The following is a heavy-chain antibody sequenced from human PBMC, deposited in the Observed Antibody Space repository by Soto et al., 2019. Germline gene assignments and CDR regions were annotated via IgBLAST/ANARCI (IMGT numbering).Heavy chain of an antibody. Sequence: QVQLQESGPGLVKPSGTLSLTCAVSGGSISSSNWWSWVRQPPGKGLEWIGEIYHSGSTNYNPSLKRRVTVSVDTSKNPVSLKLSSVTAADTAVYYCARVSGSYYYGMDVWGQGTTVTVSS. CDR2: IYHSGST. D-gene: IGHD3-10*01. V-gene: IGHV4-4*02. CDR3: ARVSGSYYYGMDV. J-gene: IGHJ6*02. CDR1: GGSISSSNW.